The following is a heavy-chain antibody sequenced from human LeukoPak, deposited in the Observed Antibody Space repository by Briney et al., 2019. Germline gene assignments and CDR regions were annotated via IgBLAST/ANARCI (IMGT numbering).Heavy chain of an antibody. CDR3: ARLNPRYSSGRDY. V-gene: IGHV3-21*01. D-gene: IGHD6-19*01. J-gene: IGHJ4*02. CDR1: GFTFSSYS. Sequence: GGSLRLSGAASGFTFSSYSMNWVRQAPGKGLEWVSSISSSSSYIYYADSVKGRFTISRDNAKNSLYLQMNSLRAEDTAVYYCARLNPRYSSGRDYWGQGTLVTVSS. CDR2: ISSSSSYI.